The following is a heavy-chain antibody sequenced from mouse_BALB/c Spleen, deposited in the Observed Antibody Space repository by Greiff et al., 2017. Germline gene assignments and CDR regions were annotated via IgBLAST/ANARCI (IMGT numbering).Heavy chain of an antibody. CDR2: IYPGNSDT. V-gene: IGHV1-5*01. CDR3: TRLGDYDFWFAY. D-gene: IGHD2-4*01. J-gene: IGHJ3*01. CDR1: GYSFTSYW. Sequence: EVQLQESGTVLARPGASVKMSCKASGYSFTSYWMHWVKQRPGQGLEWIGAIYPGNSDTSYNQKFKGKAKLTAVTSASTAYMELSSLTNEDSAVYYCTRLGDYDFWFAYWGQGTLVTVSA.